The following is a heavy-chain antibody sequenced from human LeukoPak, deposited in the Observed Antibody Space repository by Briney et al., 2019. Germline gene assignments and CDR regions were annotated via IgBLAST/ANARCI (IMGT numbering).Heavy chain of an antibody. CDR1: GFIFSSYG. J-gene: IGHJ4*02. D-gene: IGHD3-16*01. CDR2: IRFDGSNK. CDR3: AKWQDVIHWGYFDS. Sequence: PGGSLRPSCAASGFIFSSYGMHWVRQAPGKGLEWVAFIRFDGSNKYYADSVKGRFTISRDNSKNTLYLQMSSLRAEDTAIYYCAKWQDVIHWGYFDSWGQGTLVTVS. V-gene: IGHV3-30*02.